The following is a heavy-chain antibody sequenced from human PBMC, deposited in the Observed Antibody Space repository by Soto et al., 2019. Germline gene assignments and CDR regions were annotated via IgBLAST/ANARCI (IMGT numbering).Heavy chain of an antibody. CDR2: INHSGST. Sequence: SETLSLTCGVYGGSFSGYYCSWIRQPPGKGLEWIGEINHSGSTNYNPSLKSRVTISVDTSKNQFSLKLSSVTAADTAVYYCARGRGASLKDYYYGMDVWGQGTTVTVSS. V-gene: IGHV4-34*01. CDR3: ARGRGASLKDYYYGMDV. J-gene: IGHJ6*02. D-gene: IGHD3-16*02. CDR1: GGSFSGYY.